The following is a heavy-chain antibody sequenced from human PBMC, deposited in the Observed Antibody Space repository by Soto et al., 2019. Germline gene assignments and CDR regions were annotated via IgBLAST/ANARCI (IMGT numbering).Heavy chain of an antibody. V-gene: IGHV3-33*01. CDR3: TRSLYSSGWSPLWF. CDR1: GLTFSSYS. D-gene: IGHD6-19*01. Sequence: PGGSLRLSCAASGLTFSSYSMHWVRQAPGKGLEWVAVMWFDESKKYYADSVRGRFTISRDTSKNTLFLQMSSLRAEDTAVYYCTRSLYSSGWSPLWFWGQGTLVTVSS. J-gene: IGHJ1*01. CDR2: MWFDESKK.